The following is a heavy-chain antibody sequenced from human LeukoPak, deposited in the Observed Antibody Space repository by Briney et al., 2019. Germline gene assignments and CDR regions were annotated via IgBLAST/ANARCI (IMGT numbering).Heavy chain of an antibody. D-gene: IGHD6-13*01. CDR1: GGSISSSSYY. CDR2: IYYSGST. V-gene: IGHV4-39*07. Sequence: PSETLSLTCTVSGGSISSSSYYWGWIRQPLGKGLEWIGSIYYSGSTYYNPSLKSRVTISVDTSKNQFSLKLSSVTAADTAVYYCARSWAMYYYYYYMDVWGKGTTVTVSS. CDR3: ARSWAMYYYYYYMDV. J-gene: IGHJ6*03.